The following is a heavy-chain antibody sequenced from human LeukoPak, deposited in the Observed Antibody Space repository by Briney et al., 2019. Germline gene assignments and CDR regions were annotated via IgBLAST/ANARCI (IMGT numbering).Heavy chain of an antibody. Sequence: QPGGSLRLSCAASGFTFSNYAMHWVRQAPGKGLEWVAVISYDGSNKYYADSVKGRFTISRDISKNTLYLQMNSLRAEDSALYDWARGGRGSAAVVAPRSFDILGQGTMVTVSS. CDR3: ARGGRGSAAVVAPRSFDI. CDR1: GFTFSNYA. CDR2: ISYDGSNK. D-gene: IGHD3-22*01. J-gene: IGHJ3*02. V-gene: IGHV3-30*12.